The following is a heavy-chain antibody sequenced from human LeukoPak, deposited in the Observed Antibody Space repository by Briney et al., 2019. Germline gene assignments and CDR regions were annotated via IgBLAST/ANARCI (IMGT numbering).Heavy chain of an antibody. Sequence: PGGSLRLSCAASGFTFGDYGMSWVRQAPGKGLEWVSFIRSKAYGGTTEYAASVKGRFTTSRDDSKSIAYLQMNSLKTEDTAVYYCTTEGFLEWLSQGGGGFYYYGMDVWGQGTTVTVSS. J-gene: IGHJ6*02. D-gene: IGHD3-3*01. V-gene: IGHV3-49*04. CDR1: GFTFGDYG. CDR3: TTEGFLEWLSQGGGGFYYYGMDV. CDR2: IRSKAYGGTT.